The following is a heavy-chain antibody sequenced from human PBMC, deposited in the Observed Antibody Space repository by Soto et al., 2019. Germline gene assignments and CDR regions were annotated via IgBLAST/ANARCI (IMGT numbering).Heavy chain of an antibody. J-gene: IGHJ4*02. CDR2: INPNTGGT. CDR1: GYTFTAYY. Sequence: VKVSCKASGYTFTAYYVHWVRQAPGQGLEWMGWINPNTGGTTYAQHFQGRVTMTRDTSINTAYMELSSLTSDDTALYYCARDRPPDYWGQGTLVTVSS. CDR3: ARDRPPDY. V-gene: IGHV1-2*02.